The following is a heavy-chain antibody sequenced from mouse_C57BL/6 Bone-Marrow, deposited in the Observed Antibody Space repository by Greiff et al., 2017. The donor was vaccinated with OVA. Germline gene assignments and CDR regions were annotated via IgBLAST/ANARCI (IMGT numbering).Heavy chain of an antibody. D-gene: IGHD4-1*02. CDR1: GYTFTDYY. Sequence: EVQLQQSGPELVKPGASVKISCKASGYTFTDYYMNWVKQSHGKSLEWIGDINPNNGGTSYNQKFKGKATLTVDKSSSTAYMELRSLTSEDSAVYYGARIATGYYAMGYWGQGTSVTVSS. V-gene: IGHV1-26*01. J-gene: IGHJ4*01. CDR2: INPNNGGT. CDR3: ARIATGYYAMGY.